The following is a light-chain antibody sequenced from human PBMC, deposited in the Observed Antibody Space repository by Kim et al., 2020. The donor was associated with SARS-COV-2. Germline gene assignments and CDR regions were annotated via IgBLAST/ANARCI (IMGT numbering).Light chain of an antibody. Sequence: SVSPGQTATLACSGDGLEDSDASWYQQTPGQSPVLVIYEDSKRPSGIPERFSGSNSGNTATLTISGTQSMDEADYYCQTWDSKTVVFGGGTQLTVL. J-gene: IGLJ2*01. V-gene: IGLV3-1*01. CDR1: GLEDSD. CDR3: QTWDSKTVV. CDR2: EDS.